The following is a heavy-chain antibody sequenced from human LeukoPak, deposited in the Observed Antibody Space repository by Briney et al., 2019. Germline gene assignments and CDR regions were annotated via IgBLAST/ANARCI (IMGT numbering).Heavy chain of an antibody. CDR3: ARGRGSSWHYYYYYMDV. CDR2: ISTSGST. CDR1: GDSINSGPYF. V-gene: IGHV4-61*02. J-gene: IGHJ6*03. Sequence: PSETLSLTCTVSGDSINSGPYFWTWIRQPAGKGLEWIGRISTSGSTSFNPSLESRVTISIDTSKNQFSLKLSSVTAADTAIYYCARGRGSSWHYYYYYMDVWGKGTTVTVSS. D-gene: IGHD6-13*01.